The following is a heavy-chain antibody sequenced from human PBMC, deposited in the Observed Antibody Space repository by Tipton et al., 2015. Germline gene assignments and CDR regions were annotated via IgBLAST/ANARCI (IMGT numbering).Heavy chain of an antibody. CDR1: GLGVSGNS. V-gene: IGHV3-53*01. CDR2: INVDGAT. CDR3: ATVLGTFFPA. Sequence: GSLRLSCAASGLGVSGNSMSWVRQPPGKRLEWVSLINVDGATYYADSVKGRFTISKDTSKKSLYLQMDSLRADDSALYYCATVLGTFFPAWGQGCMVTVSS. J-gene: IGHJ5*02. D-gene: IGHD3-16*01.